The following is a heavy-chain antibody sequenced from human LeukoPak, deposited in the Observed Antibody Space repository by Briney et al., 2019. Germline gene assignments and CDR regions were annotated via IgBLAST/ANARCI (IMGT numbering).Heavy chain of an antibody. CDR3: ARGWYSYSDHDAFDI. J-gene: IGHJ3*02. D-gene: IGHD6-13*01. Sequence: SETLSLTCTVSGGSISSYYWSWLRQPPGKGLEWIAYIYYSGSTNYNPSLKSRVTISVDTSKNQFSLKLNSVTAADTAIYYCARGWYSYSDHDAFDIWGQGTMVTVSS. CDR2: IYYSGST. CDR1: GGSISSYY. V-gene: IGHV4-59*01.